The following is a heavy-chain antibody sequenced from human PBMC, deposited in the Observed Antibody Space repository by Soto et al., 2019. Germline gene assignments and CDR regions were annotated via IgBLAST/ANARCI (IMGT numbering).Heavy chain of an antibody. CDR1: GGSISSGGYY. V-gene: IGHV4-31*03. CDR3: ARDRGGGDYYYGMDV. CDR2: IYYSGST. D-gene: IGHD3-10*01. Sequence: SETLSLTCTVSGGSISSGGYYWSWIRQHPGKGLEWIGYIYYSGSTYYNPSLKSRVTISVDTSKNQFSLKLGSVTAADTAVYYCARDRGGGDYYYGMDVWGQGTTVTVS. J-gene: IGHJ6*01.